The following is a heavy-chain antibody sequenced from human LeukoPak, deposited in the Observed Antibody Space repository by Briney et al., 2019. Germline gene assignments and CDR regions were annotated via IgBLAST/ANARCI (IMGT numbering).Heavy chain of an antibody. CDR2: IGSSGGST. CDR1: GFNFITAA. D-gene: IGHD5-24*01. J-gene: IGHJ3*01. CDR3: VKDIQLST. V-gene: IGHV3-23*01. Sequence: GGSLRLSCAASGFNFITAAMTWVRQAPGKGLEWVSLIGSSGGSTYYADAVKGRFTISRDDFNHTLSLQMNSLRVEDTAIYYCVKDIQLSTWGLGTMVTVSS.